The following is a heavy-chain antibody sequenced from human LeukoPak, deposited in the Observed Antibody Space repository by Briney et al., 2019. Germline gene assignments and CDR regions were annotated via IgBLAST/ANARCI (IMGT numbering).Heavy chain of an antibody. CDR3: ARERRVETGANDF. J-gene: IGHJ4*02. Sequence: SETLSLTCTVSGGSISSYYWSWIRQPPGKGLEWIGYIYYSGSTNYNPSLKSRVTISVDTSKNQFSLKLSSVTAADTAVYYCARERRVETGANDFWGQGNLVTASS. CDR2: IYYSGST. V-gene: IGHV4-59*12. CDR1: GGSISSYY. D-gene: IGHD7-27*01.